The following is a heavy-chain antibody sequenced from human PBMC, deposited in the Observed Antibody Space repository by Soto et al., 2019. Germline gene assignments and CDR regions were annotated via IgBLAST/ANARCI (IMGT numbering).Heavy chain of an antibody. CDR3: ARVFREWLFGDRGYYYYGMDV. V-gene: IGHV3-74*01. CDR2: INSDGSST. CDR1: GFTFSSYW. J-gene: IGHJ6*02. Sequence: EVQLVESGGGLVQPGGSLRLSCAASGFTFSSYWMHWVRQAPGKGLVWVSRINSDGSSTSYAGSVKGRFTISRDNAKNTLYLQMNSLRAEDTAVYYCARVFREWLFGDRGYYYYGMDVWGQGTTVTVSS. D-gene: IGHD3-3*01.